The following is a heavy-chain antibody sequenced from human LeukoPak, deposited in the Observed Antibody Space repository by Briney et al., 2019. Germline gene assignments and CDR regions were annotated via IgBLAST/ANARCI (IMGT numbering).Heavy chain of an antibody. Sequence: GGSLRLSCAASGFTFSSYAMSWVRQAPGKGLGWVSAISGSGGSTYYADSVKGRFTISRDNSKNTLYLQMNSLRAEDTAVYYCARMGHDILVPSGMDVWGQGTTVTVSS. CDR1: GFTFSSYA. CDR2: ISGSGGST. J-gene: IGHJ6*02. V-gene: IGHV3-23*01. D-gene: IGHD1-1*01. CDR3: ARMGHDILVPSGMDV.